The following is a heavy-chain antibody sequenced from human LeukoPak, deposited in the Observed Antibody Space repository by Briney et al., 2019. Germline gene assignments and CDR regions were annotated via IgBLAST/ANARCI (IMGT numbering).Heavy chain of an antibody. CDR1: GYTFTSYD. CDR3: ARGQVLGWGPPYDWFDP. J-gene: IGHJ5*02. Sequence: GASVKVSCTASGYTFTSYDINWVRQATGQGLEWMGWMSPNSGNTGYAQKFQGRVTMTRNTSISTAYMELSSLRSEDTAVYYCARGQVLGWGPPYDWFDPWGQGTLVTVSS. D-gene: IGHD3-10*01. V-gene: IGHV1-8*01. CDR2: MSPNSGNT.